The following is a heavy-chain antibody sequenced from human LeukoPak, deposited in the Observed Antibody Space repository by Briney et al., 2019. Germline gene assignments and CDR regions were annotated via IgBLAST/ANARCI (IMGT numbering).Heavy chain of an antibody. V-gene: IGHV1-2*02. J-gene: IGHJ4*02. CDR1: GYTFTGYY. CDR2: INPNSGGT. CDR3: AREPSGYDPFFDY. Sequence: ASVKVSCKASGYTFTGYYMHWVRQAPGQGLEWMGWINPNSGGTNYAQKFQGRVTMTRDTSISTAYMELGRLRSDDTAVYYCAREPSGYDPFFDYWGQGTLVTVSS. D-gene: IGHD5-12*01.